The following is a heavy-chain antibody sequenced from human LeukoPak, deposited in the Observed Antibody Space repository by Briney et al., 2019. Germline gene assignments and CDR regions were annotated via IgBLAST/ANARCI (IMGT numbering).Heavy chain of an antibody. J-gene: IGHJ6*03. CDR3: ARTIGGYYDTTGYGSLCYYYYMDV. D-gene: IGHD3-22*01. Sequence: GGSLRLSCAASGFTVSSNYMSWVRQAPGKGLEWVSVIYSGGNTYYADSAKGRFTISRDNSKNTLYLQVNSLRAEDTAVYYCARTIGGYYDTTGYGSLCYYYYMDVWGKGTTVTVSS. CDR2: IYSGGNT. V-gene: IGHV3-53*01. CDR1: GFTVSSNY.